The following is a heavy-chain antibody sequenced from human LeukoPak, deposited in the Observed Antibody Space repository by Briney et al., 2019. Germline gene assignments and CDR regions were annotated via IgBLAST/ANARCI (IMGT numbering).Heavy chain of an antibody. V-gene: IGHV3-30*02. CDR1: GINFSASG. Sequence: GGSLRLSCAASGINFSASGMHWVRQAPGMGLEWVTSIQTDGSDKRYAASVAGRFTISRDDSKNTVYLHMNSLRPDDSALYYCAREGGTVVVGRFDYWGQGTLVTVSS. J-gene: IGHJ4*02. CDR3: AREGGTVVVGRFDY. D-gene: IGHD2-2*01. CDR2: IQTDGSDK.